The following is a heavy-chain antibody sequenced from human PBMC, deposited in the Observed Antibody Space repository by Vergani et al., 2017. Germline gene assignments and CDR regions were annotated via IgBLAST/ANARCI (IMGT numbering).Heavy chain of an antibody. CDR1: GFTFSSYG. Sequence: QVQLVESGGGVVQPGRSLRLSCAASGFTFSSYGMHWVRQAPGKGLEWVAVISYDGSNKYYADSVKGRFTISRDNSKNTLYLQMNSLRAEDTAVYYCAKDIVAAAGIGGRDYWGQGTLVTVSS. V-gene: IGHV3-30*18. CDR2: ISYDGSNK. CDR3: AKDIVAAAGIGGRDY. J-gene: IGHJ4*02. D-gene: IGHD6-13*01.